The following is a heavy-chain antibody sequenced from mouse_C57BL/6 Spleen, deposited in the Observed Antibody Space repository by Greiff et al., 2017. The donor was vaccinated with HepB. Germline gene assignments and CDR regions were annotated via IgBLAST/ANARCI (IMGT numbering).Heavy chain of an antibody. CDR1: GFTFSSYA. CDR2: ISSGGDYI. Sequence: DVMLVESGEGLVKPGGSLKLSCAASGFTFSSYAMSWVRQTPEKRLEWVAYISSGGDYIYYADTVKGRFTISRDNARNTLYLQMSSLKSEDTAMYYCTRESGSSYVDYWGQGTTLTVSS. V-gene: IGHV5-9-1*02. J-gene: IGHJ2*01. CDR3: TRESGSSYVDY. D-gene: IGHD1-1*01.